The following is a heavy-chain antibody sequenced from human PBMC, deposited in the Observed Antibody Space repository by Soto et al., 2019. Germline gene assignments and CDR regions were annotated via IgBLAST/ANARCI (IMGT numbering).Heavy chain of an antibody. CDR3: VRDGPFRAAFDI. CDR2: IKRDGSET. V-gene: IGHV3-7*01. J-gene: IGHJ3*02. Sequence: EAQLVESGGDLVQPGGSLRLSCVASGFSISDYWMSWVRQAPGKGPEWVANIKRDGSETSSVRSVRGRFIITRDNAKNSLFLQMNSLRAEDTAVYYCVRDGPFRAAFDIWGQGTVVTVSS. CDR1: GFSISDYW.